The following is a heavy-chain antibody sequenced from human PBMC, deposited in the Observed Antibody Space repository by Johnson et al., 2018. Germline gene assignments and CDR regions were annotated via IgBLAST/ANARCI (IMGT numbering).Heavy chain of an antibody. V-gene: IGHV3-33*06. D-gene: IGHD1-26*01. CDR3: GKERGSGSYWRDDAFDI. CDR2: IWDDGSNK. CDR1: GFTFSSYG. Sequence: QVQLVQSGGGVVQPGRSLRLSCAASGFTFSSYGMHWVRQAPGKGLEWVAVIWDDGSNKYYADSVKGRFTIPRDNSKNTLYLQMKSPRAEETAVYYCGKERGSGSYWRDDAFDIWGQGTMVTVSS. J-gene: IGHJ3*02.